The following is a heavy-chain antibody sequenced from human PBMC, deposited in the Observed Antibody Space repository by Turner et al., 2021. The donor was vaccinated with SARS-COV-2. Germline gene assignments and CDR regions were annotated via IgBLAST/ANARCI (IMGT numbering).Heavy chain of an antibody. D-gene: IGHD2-15*01. V-gene: IGHV3-33*01. J-gene: IGHJ3*02. Sequence: QVQLVESGGGVVQPGRSLGLSCSASGFTFSSYGMPWVRQAPGKGLEWVAVIWYDGSNKYYADSVKGRFTISRDNSKNTLYLQMNSLRAEDTAVYYAARGGVVAATAYDAFDIWGQGTMVTVSS. CDR3: ARGGVVAATAYDAFDI. CDR2: IWYDGSNK. CDR1: GFTFSSYG.